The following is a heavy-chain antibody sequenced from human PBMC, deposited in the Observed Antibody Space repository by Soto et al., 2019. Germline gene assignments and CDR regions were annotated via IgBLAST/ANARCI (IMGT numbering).Heavy chain of an antibody. J-gene: IGHJ3*02. CDR2: ISNDGSKT. CDR1: GFTFSSYG. V-gene: IGHV3-30*03. D-gene: IGHD3-22*01. CDR3: ARGFYYYDSSGSDAFDI. Sequence: PGGSLRLSCRTSGFTFSSYGMHWFRQAPGKGPEWVAFISNDGSKTDYADSVKGRFTVSRDNPKNTLFLQMNSLRAEDTAVYYCARGFYYYDSSGSDAFDIWGQGTMVTVSS.